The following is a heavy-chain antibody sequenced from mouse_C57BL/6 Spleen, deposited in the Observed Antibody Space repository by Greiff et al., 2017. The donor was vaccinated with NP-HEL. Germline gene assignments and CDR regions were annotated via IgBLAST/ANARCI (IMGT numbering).Heavy chain of an antibody. J-gene: IGHJ2*01. Sequence: VQLQQSGPGLVQPSQSLSITCTVSGFSLTSYGVHWVRQSPGKGLEWLGVIWSGGSTDYNAAFISRLSISKDNSKSHVFFKMNSLQADDTAIYYCARSGSSTYYCDDWGQGTTLTVSS. D-gene: IGHD1-1*01. CDR3: ARSGSSTYYCDD. V-gene: IGHV2-2*01. CDR1: GFSLTSYG. CDR2: IWSGGST.